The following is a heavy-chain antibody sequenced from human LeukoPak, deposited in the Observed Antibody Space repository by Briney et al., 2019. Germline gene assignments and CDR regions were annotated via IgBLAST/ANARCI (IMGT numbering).Heavy chain of an antibody. D-gene: IGHD6-13*01. CDR2: IYYSGST. Sequence: SETLSLTCTVSGGSISSYYWSWIRQPPGKGLEWIGYIYYSGSTNYNPSLKSRVTISVDTSKNQFSLKLSSVTAADTAVYYCARDGAGVAAGIFDYWGQGTLVTVSS. CDR3: ARDGAGVAAGIFDY. CDR1: GGSISSYY. J-gene: IGHJ4*02. V-gene: IGHV4-59*12.